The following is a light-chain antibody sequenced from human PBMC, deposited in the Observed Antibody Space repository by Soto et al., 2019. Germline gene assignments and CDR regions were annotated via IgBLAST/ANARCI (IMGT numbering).Light chain of an antibody. CDR1: EDITIY. CDR2: AAS. V-gene: IGKV1-39*01. J-gene: IGKJ2*01. Sequence: IQLTQSPSSLSASVGDSVTITCRASEDITIYLAWYQQKPGKAPDLLMYAASTLQSGVPSRFSGSGSGTDFTLTISSLQPEDFATYYCQQSYSTPYTFGQGTKLEIK. CDR3: QQSYSTPYT.